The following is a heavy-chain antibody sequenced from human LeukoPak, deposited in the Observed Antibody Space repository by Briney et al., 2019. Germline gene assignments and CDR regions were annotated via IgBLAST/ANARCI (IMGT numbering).Heavy chain of an antibody. CDR3: ARGSTYYDSSGQVPFDY. Sequence: GGSLRLSCAASGFTFSTYSMNWVHQAPGKGLEWVSYISSSSSTIYYADSVKGRFTISRDNAKNSLYLQMNSLRAEDTAVYYCARGSTYYDSSGQVPFDYWGQGTLVTVSS. CDR2: ISSSSSTI. CDR1: GFTFSTYS. D-gene: IGHD3-22*01. J-gene: IGHJ4*02. V-gene: IGHV3-48*01.